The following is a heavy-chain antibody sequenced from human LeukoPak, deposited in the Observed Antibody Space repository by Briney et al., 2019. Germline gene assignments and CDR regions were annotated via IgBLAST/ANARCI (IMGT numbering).Heavy chain of an antibody. D-gene: IGHD4-17*01. Sequence: SETLSLTCTVSGGSISSYYWSWIRQPPGKGLEWIGYIYYSGSTNYNPSLKSRVTISVDTSKNQFSLKLSSVTAADTAVYYCATDYGDYEGYFQHWGQGTLVTVSS. J-gene: IGHJ1*01. CDR1: GGSISSYY. CDR2: IYYSGST. V-gene: IGHV4-59*08. CDR3: ATDYGDYEGYFQH.